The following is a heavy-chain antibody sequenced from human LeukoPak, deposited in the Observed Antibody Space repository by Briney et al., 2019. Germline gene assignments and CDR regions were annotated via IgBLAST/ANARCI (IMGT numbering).Heavy chain of an antibody. D-gene: IGHD5-18*01. V-gene: IGHV3-23*01. CDR1: GFTFSSYA. J-gene: IGHJ4*02. Sequence: GGSLRLSCAASGFTFSSYAMNWVRQAPGKGLEWVSSISNSDGSTYYADFVKGRFTISRDNSKNTLHLQMNSLRAEDTAVYYCARVMVYSYGYFDYWGQGTLVTVSS. CDR3: ARVMVYSYGYFDY. CDR2: ISNSDGST.